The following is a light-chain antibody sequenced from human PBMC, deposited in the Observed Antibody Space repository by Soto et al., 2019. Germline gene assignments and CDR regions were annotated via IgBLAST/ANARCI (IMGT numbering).Light chain of an antibody. V-gene: IGKV3-20*01. CDR2: DVS. CDR3: QQYGSTPLT. CDR1: QSVRNNY. Sequence: EIVLTQSPGTLSLSPGERPTLSCRASQSVRNNYLVWYQQKPGQPPRFLMYDVSTRAAGIPDRFSGSGSGTDFTLTISRLEPEDFAVYYCQQYGSTPLTFGGGTKVEIE. J-gene: IGKJ4*01.